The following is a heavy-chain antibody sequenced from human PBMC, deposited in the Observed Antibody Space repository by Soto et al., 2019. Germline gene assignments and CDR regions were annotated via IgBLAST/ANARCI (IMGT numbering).Heavy chain of an antibody. CDR3: ARACVPGAASGLGWAAGSDP. V-gene: IGHV1-18*04. J-gene: IGHJ5*02. D-gene: IGHD6-13*01. CDR1: GYTFTSYG. Sequence: QVQLVQSGAEVKKPGASVKVSCKASGYTFTSYGISWVRQAPGQGLEWMGWISAYNGNTNYAQKLQGRVTMTTDTSTSTAYIELTSGTSGGTAVDDCARACVPGAASGLGWAAGSDPWGQGTLVTVSS. CDR2: ISAYNGNT.